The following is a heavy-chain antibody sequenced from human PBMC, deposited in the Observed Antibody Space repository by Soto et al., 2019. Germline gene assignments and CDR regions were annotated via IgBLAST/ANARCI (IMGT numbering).Heavy chain of an antibody. Sequence: PSETLSLTCAVYGGSFSGYYWSWIRQPPGKGLEWIGEINHSGSTNYNPSLKSRVTISVDTSMNQFSLKPSSVTAADTAVYYCARSVIGRFLEWLSPNWFDPWGQGTLVTVSS. CDR3: ARSVIGRFLEWLSPNWFDP. D-gene: IGHD3-3*01. CDR1: GGSFSGYY. J-gene: IGHJ5*02. V-gene: IGHV4-34*01. CDR2: INHSGST.